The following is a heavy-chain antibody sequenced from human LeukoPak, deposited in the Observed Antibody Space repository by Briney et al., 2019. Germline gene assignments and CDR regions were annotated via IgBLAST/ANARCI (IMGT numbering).Heavy chain of an antibody. J-gene: IGHJ4*02. CDR2: IWYDGSNK. CDR3: ARAVYGDYLDY. V-gene: IGHV3-33*01. D-gene: IGHD4-17*01. Sequence: PVRSLRLSCAASGFTFSSDGMHWVRQAPGKGLEWVAVIWYDGSNKYYADSVKGRFTISRDNSKNTLYLQMNSLRAEDTAVYYCARAVYGDYLDYWGQGTLVTVSS. CDR1: GFTFSSDG.